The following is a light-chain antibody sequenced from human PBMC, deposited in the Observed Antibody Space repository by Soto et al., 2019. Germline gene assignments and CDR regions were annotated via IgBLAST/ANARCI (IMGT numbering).Light chain of an antibody. CDR3: QSYDSSLSGCVV. V-gene: IGLV1-40*01. J-gene: IGLJ2*01. CDR2: RNS. Sequence: QLVLTQPPSVSGAPGQTVTISCTGSSSNIGAGYDVHWYQQLPGTAPKLLIYRNSNRPSGVPDRFSGSKSGTSASLAITGLQAEDEADYYCQSYDSSLSGCVVFGGGTKLTVL. CDR1: SSNIGAGYD.